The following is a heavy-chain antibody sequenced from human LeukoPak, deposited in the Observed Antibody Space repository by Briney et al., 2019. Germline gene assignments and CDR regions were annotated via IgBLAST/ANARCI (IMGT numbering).Heavy chain of an antibody. CDR3: ARAPYDTSGYTSFQH. CDR1: GYTFTSYS. Sequence: GASVKVSGKASGYTFTSYSMHWVRQAPGQGLEWMGIINPSGGSTSYAQKFQGRVTMTRDTSTSTVYMELSSLRSEDTTVYYCARAPYDTSGYTSFQHWGQGTLVTVSS. J-gene: IGHJ1*01. V-gene: IGHV1-46*01. CDR2: INPSGGST. D-gene: IGHD3-22*01.